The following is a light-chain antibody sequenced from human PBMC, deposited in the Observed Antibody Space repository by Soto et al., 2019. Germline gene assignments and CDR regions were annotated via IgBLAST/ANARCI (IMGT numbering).Light chain of an antibody. CDR2: EVS. CDR1: SSDVGRYKY. CDR3: QTSDSGLNGLI. V-gene: IGLV2-14*01. Sequence: QSVLTQPASVSGSPGQSITISCTGTSSDVGRYKYVSWYQQHPGKAPKLMIYEVSNRPSGVSNRFSGSKSGNTASLTISGLQAEDEADYYCQTSDSGLNGLIFGTGTKLTVL. J-gene: IGLJ1*01.